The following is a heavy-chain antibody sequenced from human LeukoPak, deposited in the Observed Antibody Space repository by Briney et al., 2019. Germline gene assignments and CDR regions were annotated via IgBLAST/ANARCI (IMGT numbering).Heavy chain of an antibody. CDR2: IRSKANSYAT. Sequence: PGGSLRLSCAASGFTFSNAWMSWVRQAPGKGLEWVGRIRSKANSYATAYAASVKGRFTISRDDSKNTAYLQMNSLKTEDTAVYYCTRHDRWAARATTNGDYYYYMDVWGKGTTVTVSS. CDR1: GFTFSNAW. J-gene: IGHJ6*03. D-gene: IGHD6-6*01. CDR3: TRHDRWAARATTNGDYYYYMDV. V-gene: IGHV3-73*01.